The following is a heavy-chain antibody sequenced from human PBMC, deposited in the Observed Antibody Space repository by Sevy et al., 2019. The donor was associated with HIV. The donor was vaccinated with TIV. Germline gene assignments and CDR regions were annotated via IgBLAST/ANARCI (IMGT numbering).Heavy chain of an antibody. V-gene: IGHV3-30*04. CDR2: ISYDGSNK. CDR1: GFTFSSYA. D-gene: IGHD2-2*01. CDR3: ARDRRYCSSTSCYWGYYYYGMDV. J-gene: IGHJ6*02. Sequence: GGSLRLSCAASGFTFSSYAMHWVRQAPGKGLEWVAVISYDGSNKYHADSVKVRFTISRDNSKNTRYLQMNSLRAEDTAVYYCARDRRYCSSTSCYWGYYYYGMDVWGQRTTVTVSS.